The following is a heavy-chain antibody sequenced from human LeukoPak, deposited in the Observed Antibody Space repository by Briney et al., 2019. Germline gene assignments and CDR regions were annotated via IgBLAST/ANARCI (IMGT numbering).Heavy chain of an antibody. J-gene: IGHJ1*01. CDR3: AKVGATAGTLRIEYFQH. CDR2: IFPSGGEI. CDR1: GFTFSTFA. Sequence: GGSLRLSCVASGFTFSTFAMIWVRQPPGKGLEWVSSIFPSGGEIHYADSVRGRFTISRDNSKSTLSLQMNSLRAEDTAVYFCAKVGATAGTLRIEYFQHWGQGTLVTVSS. V-gene: IGHV3-23*01. D-gene: IGHD6-13*01.